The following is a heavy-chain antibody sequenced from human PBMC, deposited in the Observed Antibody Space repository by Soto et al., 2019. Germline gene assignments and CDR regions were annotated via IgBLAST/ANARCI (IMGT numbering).Heavy chain of an antibody. CDR1: GGTFNTFA. J-gene: IGHJ4*02. CDR2: IIPIFGPA. CDR3: ARAAKRYFDY. V-gene: IGHV1-69*06. Sequence: QVQLVQSGAEVKKPGSSVKVSCKASGGTFNTFAISWVRQAPGQGLEWMGGIIPIFGPANYAQKCQGRVTITADKSTSTAYLELSSLRSEDTAVYYCARAAKRYFDYWGQGTLVTVSS.